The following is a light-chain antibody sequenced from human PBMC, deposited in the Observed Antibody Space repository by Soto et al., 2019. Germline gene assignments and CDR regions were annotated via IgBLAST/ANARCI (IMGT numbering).Light chain of an antibody. J-gene: IGKJ2*01. CDR2: GAS. CDR1: QSVSSSY. Sequence: EIVLTQSPGTLSLYPGERATLSCRASQSVSSSYLAWYQQKPGQAPRLLIYGASSRATGIPDRFSGSGSGTDFTLTISRLEPEDFAVYYCQQYDSSPFTFGQGTTLEIK. CDR3: QQYDSSPFT. V-gene: IGKV3-20*01.